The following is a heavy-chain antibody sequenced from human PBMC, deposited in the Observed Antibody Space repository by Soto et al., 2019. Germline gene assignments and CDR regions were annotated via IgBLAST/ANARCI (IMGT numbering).Heavy chain of an antibody. D-gene: IGHD3-22*01. CDR3: ARGQYYYDSSGPLSY. CDR1: GFTFSSYA. Sequence: PGVSLRLSCAASGFTFSSYAMHWVCQAPGKGLEWVAVISYDGSNKYYADSVKGRFTISRDNSKNTLYLQMNSLRAEDTAVYYCARGQYYYDSSGPLSYWGQGTLVTVSS. J-gene: IGHJ4*02. V-gene: IGHV3-30-3*01. CDR2: ISYDGSNK.